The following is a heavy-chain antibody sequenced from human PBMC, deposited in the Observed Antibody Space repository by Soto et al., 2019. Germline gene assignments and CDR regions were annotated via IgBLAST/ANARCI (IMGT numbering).Heavy chain of an antibody. D-gene: IGHD6-19*01. CDR1: GYTFTTYG. J-gene: IGHJ6*02. V-gene: IGHV1-18*01. CDR2: IKGYNGNT. Sequence: QVQLEQSGAEVKKPGDSMKVSCKASGYTFTTYGISWVRQAPGQGLEWMGWIKGYNGNTDYPQKLQGRVTMTTDTSTSTAYMALRSLRSDDTAVYYCAREGSAPYYYYGMDVWGQGTTVTVSS. CDR3: AREGSAPYYYYGMDV.